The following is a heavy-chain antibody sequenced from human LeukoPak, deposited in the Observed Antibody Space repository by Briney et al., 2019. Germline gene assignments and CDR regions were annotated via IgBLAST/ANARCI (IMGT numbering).Heavy chain of an antibody. Sequence: GGPLRLPCAAPGFTFSSYARSWARKPPGKGLKWVSAISGSGGSTYYADSVKGRFTISRDNSKNTLYLQMNSLGAEDTAVYYCASMIVVVRDYFDYWGQGTLVTVSS. V-gene: IGHV3-23*01. CDR3: ASMIVVVRDYFDY. CDR1: GFTFSSYA. D-gene: IGHD3-22*01. J-gene: IGHJ4*02. CDR2: ISGSGGST.